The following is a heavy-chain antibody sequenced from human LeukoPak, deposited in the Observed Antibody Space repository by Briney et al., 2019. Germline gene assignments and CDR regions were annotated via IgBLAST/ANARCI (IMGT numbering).Heavy chain of an antibody. J-gene: IGHJ3*02. Sequence: SQTLSLTCAVSGGSISSGGYSWSWIRQPPGKGLEWIGYIYHSGGTYYNPSLKSRVTISVDRSKNQFSLKLSSVTAAVTAVYYCARGVYCSGGSCYPGTDAFDIWGQGTMVTVSS. V-gene: IGHV4-30-2*01. CDR1: GGSISSGGYS. D-gene: IGHD2-15*01. CDR2: IYHSGGT. CDR3: ARGVYCSGGSCYPGTDAFDI.